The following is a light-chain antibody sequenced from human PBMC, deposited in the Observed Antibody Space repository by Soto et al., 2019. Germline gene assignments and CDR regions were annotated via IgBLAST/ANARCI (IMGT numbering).Light chain of an antibody. J-gene: IGKJ2*01. CDR2: AAS. Sequence: IQMTQSPSSLSATVGDRVTITCRASRDVSSYLVWYQQKPGKAPELLIYAASTLQSWVPLRFSGSGSGTEFTXXISSLQPEDFATYYCQQLSXYPXTFGQGXXXXI. CDR3: QQLSXYPXT. V-gene: IGKV1-9*01. CDR1: RDVSSY.